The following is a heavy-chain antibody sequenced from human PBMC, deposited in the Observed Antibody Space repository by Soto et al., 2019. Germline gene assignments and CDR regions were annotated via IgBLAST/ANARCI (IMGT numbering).Heavy chain of an antibody. V-gene: IGHV1-69*01. CDR2: IIPMFGTT. Sequence: QVQLVQSGAEVRKPGSSVKVSCKASGGAFSSSSINWLRQAPGQGLEWMGGIIPMFGTTNYAQKLQGRVTLNADESTSTAYMEMTDLRSEDTAVYYCAEGGGGYDTWGHGTLVTVST. D-gene: IGHD3-16*01. J-gene: IGHJ1*01. CDR1: GGAFSSSS. CDR3: AEGGGGYDT.